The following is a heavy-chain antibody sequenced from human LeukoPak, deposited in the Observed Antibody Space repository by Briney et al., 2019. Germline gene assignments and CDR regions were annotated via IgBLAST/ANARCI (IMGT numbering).Heavy chain of an antibody. CDR2: IYSGDSDT. V-gene: IGHV5-51*01. J-gene: IGHJ5*02. D-gene: IGHD2-2*01. CDR3: ARGDIVVIPAAAYNWFDP. CDR1: GYSFASYW. Sequence: GESLKISCKGSGYSFASYWIGWVRQMPGKGLEWMGIIYSGDSDTRYSPSFQGQVTISADKSINTAYLQWSSLKASDTAMYYCARGDIVVIPAAAYNWFDPWGQGTLVTVSS.